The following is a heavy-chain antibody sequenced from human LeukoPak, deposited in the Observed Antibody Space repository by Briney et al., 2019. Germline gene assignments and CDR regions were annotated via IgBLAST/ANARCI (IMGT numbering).Heavy chain of an antibody. CDR1: GYSFTSYW. Sequence: GESLQISCQGSGYSFTSYWMGWLGQVPGKGLEWMGIIYPGDSHTRYSPSFQGQVSMSADKSITTAYLQWSSLKASDTAMYYCARPSSYDSSGYLNWGQGTLVTVSS. V-gene: IGHV5-51*01. CDR2: IYPGDSHT. CDR3: ARPSSYDSSGYLN. J-gene: IGHJ1*01. D-gene: IGHD3-22*01.